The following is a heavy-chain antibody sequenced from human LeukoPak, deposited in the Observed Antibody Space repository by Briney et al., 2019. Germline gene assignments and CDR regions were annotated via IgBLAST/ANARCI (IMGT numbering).Heavy chain of an antibody. CDR1: GFTFSSYG. D-gene: IGHD2-15*01. CDR3: AKGRGGPFDY. J-gene: IGHJ4*02. CDR2: IWYGGSNK. V-gene: IGHV3-30*02. Sequence: GGSLRLSCAASGFTFSSYGMHWVRQAPGKGLEWVAVIWYGGSNKYYADSVKGRFTISRDNSKNTLYLQMNTLRAEDTAVYYCAKGRGGPFDYWGQGTLVTVSS.